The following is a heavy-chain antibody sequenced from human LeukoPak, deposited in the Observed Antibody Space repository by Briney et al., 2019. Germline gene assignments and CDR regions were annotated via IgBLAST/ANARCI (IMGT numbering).Heavy chain of an antibody. V-gene: IGHV3-15*01. J-gene: IGHJ2*01. D-gene: IGHD1-1*01. Sequence: GGSLRLSCAASGLSLSNAWMSWVRQVPGKGLEWLGRIRAKVDGGTVDYAAPVKGRFTITRDESENTLYLHLTSLKIEDAAVYYCTTLGGDNWFDWYFDLWGRGTLVTVSS. CDR3: TTLGGDNWFDWYFDL. CDR1: GLSLSNAW. CDR2: IRAKVDGGTV.